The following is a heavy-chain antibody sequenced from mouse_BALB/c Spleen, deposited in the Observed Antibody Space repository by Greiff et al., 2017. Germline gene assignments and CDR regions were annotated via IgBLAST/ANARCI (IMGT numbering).Heavy chain of an antibody. CDR3: ATYDYDRAWFAY. J-gene: IGHJ3*01. CDR1: GFAFSSYD. V-gene: IGHV5-12-1*01. D-gene: IGHD2-4*01. CDR2: ISSGGGST. Sequence: EVKLVESGGGLVKPGGSLKLSCAASGFAFSSYDMSWVRQTPEKRLEWVAYISSGGGSTYYPDTVKGRFTISRDNAKNTLYLQMSSLKSEDTAMYYCATYDYDRAWFAYWGQGTLVTVSA.